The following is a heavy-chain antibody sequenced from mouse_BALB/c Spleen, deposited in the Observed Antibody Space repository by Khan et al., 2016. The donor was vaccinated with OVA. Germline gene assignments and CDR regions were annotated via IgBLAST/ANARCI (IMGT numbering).Heavy chain of an antibody. CDR1: GFTFSSYA. CDR3: ARLYAMDY. V-gene: IGHV5-9-3*01. CDR2: ISSGGSDT. Sequence: EVELVESGGGLVKPGGSQKLSCAASGFTFSSYAMSWVRQTPEKRLEWVATISSGGSDTYYPDSVKGRFTISRDNANNTLYLQMSSLRSEDTAMYYCARLYAMDYWGQGTSVTVSS. J-gene: IGHJ4*01.